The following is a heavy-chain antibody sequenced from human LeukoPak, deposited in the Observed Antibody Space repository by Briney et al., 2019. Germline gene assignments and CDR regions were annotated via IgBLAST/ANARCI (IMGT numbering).Heavy chain of an antibody. V-gene: IGHV4-39*07. D-gene: IGHD6-19*01. CDR3: ARERGEEYSSGWYKTNFFDT. CDR1: GGSISSYY. J-gene: IGHJ4*02. CDR2: GDYSGGT. Sequence: SETLSLTCTVSGGSISSYYWNWIRQPAGKGLEWIASGDYSGGTYYNPSLESRVAISADMSKNQISLKLSSVTAADTALYYCARERGEEYSSGWYKTNFFDTWGQGTRVTVSS.